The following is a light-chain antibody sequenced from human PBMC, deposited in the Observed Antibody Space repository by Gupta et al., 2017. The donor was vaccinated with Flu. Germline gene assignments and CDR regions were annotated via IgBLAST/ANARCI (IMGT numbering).Light chain of an antibody. CDR2: MNN. V-gene: IGLV1-47*01. CDR3: AAGEDSRSGL. CDR1: SSNIGSNY. J-gene: IGLJ3*02. Sequence: SVLTQPPSASGTPGQRVTISCSGSSSNIGSNYVYWYQQLPGTAPKLLIYMNNQRPSGVPGRFSGSKSGTAASLAISGRREEEEADYYCAAGEDSRSGLFGGGTKLTVL.